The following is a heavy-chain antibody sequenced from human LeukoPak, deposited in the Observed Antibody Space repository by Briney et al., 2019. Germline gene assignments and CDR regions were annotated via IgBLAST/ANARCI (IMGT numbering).Heavy chain of an antibody. CDR1: GGSISSTNW. V-gene: IGHV4-4*02. D-gene: IGHD1-26*01. CDR2: ISLTGET. CDR3: SRESGAFCPFGY. J-gene: IGHJ4*02. Sequence: SETLSLTCEVSGGSISSTNWCSGVRQPPGQGLEWIGEISLTGETNYNPSLNGRVTMSLDKSRNKLSLKLTSVTAADTAIYYCSRESGAFCPFGYWGQGTLVTVSS.